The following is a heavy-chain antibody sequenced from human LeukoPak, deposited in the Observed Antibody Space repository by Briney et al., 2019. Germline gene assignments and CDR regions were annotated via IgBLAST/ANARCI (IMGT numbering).Heavy chain of an antibody. J-gene: IGHJ4*02. Sequence: PGGSLRLSCAASGFTFSSYEMNWVRQAPGKGLEWVSYISSSGSTIYYADSAKGRFTISRDNAKNSLYLQMNSLRAEDTAVYYCARDCSTSCYAAEDFDYWGQGTLVTVSS. CDR2: ISSSGSTI. D-gene: IGHD2-2*01. V-gene: IGHV3-48*03. CDR3: ARDCSTSCYAAEDFDY. CDR1: GFTFSSYE.